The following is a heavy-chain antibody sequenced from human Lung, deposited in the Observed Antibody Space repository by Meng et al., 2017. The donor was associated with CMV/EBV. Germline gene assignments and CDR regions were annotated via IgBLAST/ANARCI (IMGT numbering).Heavy chain of an antibody. J-gene: IGHJ3*02. Sequence: SVXVSXXASGYTFTGYHIHWVRQAPGQGLEWMGWINPNPNFDDTAYAQKFQGRVTITTDMSISTAYMELTRLRPDDTAVYYCARVQFLEKPNDAFNIWGQGXMVTVSS. D-gene: IGHD2-21*01. V-gene: IGHV1-2*02. CDR2: INPNPNFDDT. CDR3: ARVQFLEKPNDAFNI. CDR1: GYTFTGYH.